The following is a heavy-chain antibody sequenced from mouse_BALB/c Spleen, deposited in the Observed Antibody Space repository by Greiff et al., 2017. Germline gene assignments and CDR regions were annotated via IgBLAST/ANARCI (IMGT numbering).Heavy chain of an antibody. CDR3: ARGEERNYYAMDY. CDR2: ISSGGST. J-gene: IGHJ4*01. Sequence: EVQLVESGGGLVKPGGSLKLSCAASGFTFSSYAMSWVRQTPEKRLEWVASISSGGSTYYPDSVKGRFTISRDNARNILYLQMSSLRSEDTAMYYCARGEERNYYAMDYWGQGTSVTVSS. CDR1: GFTFSSYA. V-gene: IGHV5-6-5*01.